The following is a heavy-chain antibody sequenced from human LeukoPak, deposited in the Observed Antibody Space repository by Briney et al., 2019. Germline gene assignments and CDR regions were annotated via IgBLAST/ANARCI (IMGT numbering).Heavy chain of an antibody. V-gene: IGHV1-2*02. J-gene: IGHJ4*01. CDR3: ARVRDNACDY. D-gene: IGHD1-1*01. Sequence: GASVTVSCKTSGYMVSDYYMHWVRQAPGQGLEWMGWLRGDTGDTDSPQKFKGRVTMTRDTATNTAYMQLSRLTYDDTAIYFCARVRDNACDYWGQGTLVTV. CDR1: GYMVSDYY. CDR2: LRGDTGDT.